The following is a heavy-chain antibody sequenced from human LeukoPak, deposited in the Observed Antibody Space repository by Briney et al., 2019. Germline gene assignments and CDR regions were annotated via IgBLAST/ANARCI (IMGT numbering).Heavy chain of an antibody. CDR2: ISSSGSTI. D-gene: IGHD2-21*01. Sequence: LSLTCTVSGGSISSGSYYWSWIRQPAGKGLEWVSYISSSGSTIYYADSVKGRFTISRDNSKNTLYLQMNSLRAEDTAVYYCARAYCGGDCYAADAFDIWGQGTMVTVSS. CDR3: ARAYCGGDCYAADAFDI. V-gene: IGHV3-11*01. J-gene: IGHJ3*02. CDR1: GGSISSGSYY.